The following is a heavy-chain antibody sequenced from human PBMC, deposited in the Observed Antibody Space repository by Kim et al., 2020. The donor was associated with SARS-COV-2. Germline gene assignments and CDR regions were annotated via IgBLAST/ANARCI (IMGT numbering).Heavy chain of an antibody. Sequence: SETLSLTCAVYGGSFSGYYWSWIRQPPGKGLEWIGEINHSGSTNYNPSLKSRVTISVDTSKNQFSLKLSSVTAADTAVYYCARGAWGSGWGINYYYGMDVWGQGTTVTVSS. CDR3: ARGAWGSGWGINYYYGMDV. CDR2: INHSGST. CDR1: GGSFSGYY. V-gene: IGHV4-34*01. J-gene: IGHJ6*02. D-gene: IGHD6-19*01.